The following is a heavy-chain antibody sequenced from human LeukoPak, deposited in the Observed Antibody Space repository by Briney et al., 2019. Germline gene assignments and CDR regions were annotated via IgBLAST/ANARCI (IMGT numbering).Heavy chain of an antibody. CDR3: ARGVVAAAGPEYYYYYYYMDV. Sequence: ASETLSLTCAVYGGSFSGYYWSWIRQPPGKGLEWIGEINHSGSTNYNPSLKSRVTISVDTSKNQFSLKLSSVTAADTAVYYCARGVVAAAGPEYYYYYYYMDVWGKGTTVTVSS. CDR2: INHSGST. D-gene: IGHD6-13*01. J-gene: IGHJ6*03. CDR1: GGSFSGYY. V-gene: IGHV4-34*01.